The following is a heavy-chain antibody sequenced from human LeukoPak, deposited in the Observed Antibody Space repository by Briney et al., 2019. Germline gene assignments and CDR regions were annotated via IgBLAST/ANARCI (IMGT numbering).Heavy chain of an antibody. J-gene: IGHJ6*03. Sequence: PGGPLRLSCAASGFTFSSHSMNWVRQAPGKGLEWVSSISGSSSYIYYADSVKGRFTISRDNAKNSLYLQMNSLRAEDTAVYYCARVTGDGSGSEDYYYMDVWGKGTTVTVSS. CDR1: GFTFSSHS. D-gene: IGHD3-10*01. CDR3: ARVTGDGSGSEDYYYMDV. V-gene: IGHV3-21*01. CDR2: ISGSSSYI.